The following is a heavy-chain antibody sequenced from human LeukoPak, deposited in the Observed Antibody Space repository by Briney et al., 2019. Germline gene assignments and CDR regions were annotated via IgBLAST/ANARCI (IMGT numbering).Heavy chain of an antibody. Sequence: PGGSLRLSCAASGFTFSSYAMSWVRQAPGKGLEWVSAISGSGGSTYYADSVKGRFTISRDNSKNTLYLQMNSLRAEDTAVYYCARDSLYNWNLEKMAFDYWGQGTLVTVSS. CDR2: ISGSGGST. V-gene: IGHV3-23*01. CDR1: GFTFSSYA. J-gene: IGHJ4*02. D-gene: IGHD1-20*01. CDR3: ARDSLYNWNLEKMAFDY.